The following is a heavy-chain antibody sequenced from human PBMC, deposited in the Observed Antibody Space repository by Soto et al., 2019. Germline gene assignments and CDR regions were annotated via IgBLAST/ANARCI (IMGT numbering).Heavy chain of an antibody. J-gene: IGHJ6*02. V-gene: IGHV4-31*03. CDR1: GGSISSGVYY. CDR2: IYYSGST. Sequence: PSETLSLTCTVSGGSISSGVYYWSWIRQHPGKGLEWIGYIYYSGSTYYNPSLKSRVTISVDTSKNQFSLKLSSVTAADTAVYYCAREGSTYGMDVWGQGTTVTVSS. D-gene: IGHD6-13*01. CDR3: AREGSTYGMDV.